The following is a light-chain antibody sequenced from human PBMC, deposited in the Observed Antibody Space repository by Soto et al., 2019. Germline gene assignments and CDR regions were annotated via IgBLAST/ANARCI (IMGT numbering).Light chain of an antibody. CDR2: EDN. V-gene: IGLV6-57*02. Sequence: NFMLTQPHSVSESPGKTVTISGTGSSGSIASNYVQWYQQRPGSAPTTVIYEDNQRPSGVPDRFSGSIDSSSNSASLTISGLKTEDEADYYCQSYDSSTVVFGGGTKLTVL. CDR3: QSYDSSTVV. J-gene: IGLJ2*01. CDR1: SGSIASNY.